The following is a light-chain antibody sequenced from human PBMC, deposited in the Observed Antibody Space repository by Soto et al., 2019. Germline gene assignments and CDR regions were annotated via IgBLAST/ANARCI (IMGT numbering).Light chain of an antibody. CDR1: QSVSSSY. V-gene: IGKV3-20*01. CDR2: GAS. J-gene: IGKJ4*01. CDR3: QQYGSSPPEST. Sequence: EIVLTQSPGTLSLSPGERATLSCRSSQSVSSSYLAWYQQKPGQATRLLIYGASSRATGIPDRFSGSGSGTDFTLTISRLEAEDFAVYYCQQYGSSPPESTFCGGTKVEIK.